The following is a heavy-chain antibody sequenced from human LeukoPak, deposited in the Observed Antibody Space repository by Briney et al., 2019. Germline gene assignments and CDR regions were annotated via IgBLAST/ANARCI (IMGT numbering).Heavy chain of an antibody. Sequence: GGSLRLSCEGSGYSFSSFWMHWVRHAPGEGLVWVSRLNEDGGITNYADFAKGRFTIYRDNARNTLYLQMSSLSADDTAIYYCTRDIGGRSAYWGQGTQVTVSS. J-gene: IGHJ4*02. CDR2: LNEDGGIT. D-gene: IGHD3-16*01. CDR1: GYSFSSFW. CDR3: TRDIGGRSAY. V-gene: IGHV3-74*01.